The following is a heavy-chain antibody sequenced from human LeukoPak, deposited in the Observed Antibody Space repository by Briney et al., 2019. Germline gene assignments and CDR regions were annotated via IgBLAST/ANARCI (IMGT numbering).Heavy chain of an antibody. CDR3: ARDFGGRGAGSSGFYYYYYYIMDV. CDR1: GFTFRDSA. Sequence: GGSLRLSCSASGFTFRDSAMTWVRQAPGKGLEWVSLVSSSGANTYYPDSVKGRFSVSRDNSKNTLYLQMNSLRAEDTAMFYCARDFGGRGAGSSGFYYYYYYIMDVWGQGTTVTVSS. CDR2: VSSSGANT. D-gene: IGHD3-22*01. V-gene: IGHV3-23*01. J-gene: IGHJ6*02.